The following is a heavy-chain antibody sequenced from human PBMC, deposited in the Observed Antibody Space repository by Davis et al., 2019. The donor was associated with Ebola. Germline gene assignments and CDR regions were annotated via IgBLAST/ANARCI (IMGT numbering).Heavy chain of an antibody. CDR2: IYSGGST. CDR1: GFTVSSNY. V-gene: IGHV3-53*01. J-gene: IGHJ3*02. CDR3: AKGAPYYDSSGYDAFDI. D-gene: IGHD3-22*01. Sequence: PGGSLRLSCAASGFTVSSNYMSWVRQAPGKGLEWVSVIYSGGSTYYADTVKGRFSISRDNAKNTLDLQMNSLRAEDTAVYYCAKGAPYYDSSGYDAFDIWGQGTMVTVSS.